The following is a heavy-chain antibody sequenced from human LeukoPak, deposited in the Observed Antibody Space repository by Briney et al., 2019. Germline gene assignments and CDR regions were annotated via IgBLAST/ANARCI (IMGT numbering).Heavy chain of an antibody. CDR2: ISYNGGT. CDR3: ARHKHSSGLASLDF. J-gene: IGHJ4*02. CDR1: GVSIIDYY. Sequence: PSETLSLTCTVSGVSIIDYYWSWLRQPPGKGLEWIAYISYNGGTYSNPSLKSRVTISIDTSKNQFSLKLSSVTAADTAIFYCARHKHSSGLASLDFWGPGTLVTVSS. D-gene: IGHD5-18*01. V-gene: IGHV4-59*08.